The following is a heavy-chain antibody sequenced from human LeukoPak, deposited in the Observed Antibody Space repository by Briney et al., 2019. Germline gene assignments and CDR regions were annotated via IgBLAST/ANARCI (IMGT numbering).Heavy chain of an antibody. J-gene: IGHJ4*02. CDR3: ASSGGYSYPYYFDY. CDR1: GYTFTSYA. Sequence: ASVKVACKASGYTFTSYAINWVRQATGQGLEWMGWMNPNRGNTGYAQKFQGRVTITRNPSIHPACMELSSLRSEDTAVYYCASSGGYSYPYYFDYWGQGTLVTVSS. D-gene: IGHD5-18*01. V-gene: IGHV1-8*03. CDR2: MNPNRGNT.